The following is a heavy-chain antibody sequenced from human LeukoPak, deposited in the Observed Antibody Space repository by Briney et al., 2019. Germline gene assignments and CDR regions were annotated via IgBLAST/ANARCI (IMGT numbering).Heavy chain of an antibody. D-gene: IGHD1-14*01. CDR1: GFTFSSYS. CDR3: ARPRSGTYWYFDL. Sequence: NPGGSLRLSCAASGFTFSSYSMNWVRQYPGKGLEWVSSISSSSSYIYYADSVKGRFTISRDNAKNSLYLQMNSLRAEDTAVYYCARPRSGTYWYFDLWGRGTLVTVSS. CDR2: ISSSSSYI. J-gene: IGHJ2*01. V-gene: IGHV3-21*01.